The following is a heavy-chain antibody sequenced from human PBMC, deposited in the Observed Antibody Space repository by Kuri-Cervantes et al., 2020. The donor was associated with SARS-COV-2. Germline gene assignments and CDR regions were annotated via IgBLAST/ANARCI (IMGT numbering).Heavy chain of an antibody. CDR3: ARSLGFGCSGGSCNRDYYYYGMDV. J-gene: IGHJ6*02. Sequence: ASVKVSCKASGYTFTSYGISRVRQAPGQGLEWMGWINAGNDNTKYSQKFQGRVTITRDTSASTAYMELGSLRSEDTAVYYCARSLGFGCSGGSCNRDYYYYGMDVWGQGTTVTVSS. D-gene: IGHD2-15*01. V-gene: IGHV1-18*01. CDR2: INAGNDNT. CDR1: GYTFTSYG.